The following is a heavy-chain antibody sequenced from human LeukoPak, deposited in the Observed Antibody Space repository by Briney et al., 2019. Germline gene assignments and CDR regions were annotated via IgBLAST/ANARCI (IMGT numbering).Heavy chain of an antibody. D-gene: IGHD3-10*01. CDR2: ISAYNGNT. CDR3: VTYYYGSGSYSR. V-gene: IGHV1-18*01. J-gene: IGHJ4*02. Sequence: ASVKVSCKASGYTFTSYGISWVRQAPGQGLEWMGWISAYNGNTNYTQKLQGRVTMTTDTSTSTAYMELRSLRSDDTAVYYCVTYYYGSGSYSRWGQGTLVTVSS. CDR1: GYTFTSYG.